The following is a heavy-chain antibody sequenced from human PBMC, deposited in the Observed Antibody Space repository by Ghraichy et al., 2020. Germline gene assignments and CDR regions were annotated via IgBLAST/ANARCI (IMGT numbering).Heavy chain of an antibody. CDR2: MYYSGSS. CDR3: ARDSGSYPGFFDY. D-gene: IGHD1-26*01. CDR1: GGSISSSSYY. Sequence: SQTLSLTCSVSGGSISSSSYYWAWIRQPPGKGLEWIGSMYYSGSSYYNSSLKSRVTISVDTSKTQFSLKLSPVTAADTAVYYCARDSGSYPGFFDYWGQGTLVTVSS. V-gene: IGHV4-39*02. J-gene: IGHJ4*02.